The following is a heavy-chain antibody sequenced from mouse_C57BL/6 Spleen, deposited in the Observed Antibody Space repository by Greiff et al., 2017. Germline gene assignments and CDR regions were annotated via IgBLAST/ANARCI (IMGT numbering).Heavy chain of an antibody. CDR2: IDPSDSET. CDR1: GYTFTSYW. D-gene: IGHD1-1*01. V-gene: IGHV1-52*01. J-gene: IGHJ2*01. Sequence: VQLQQPGAELVRPGSSVKLSCKASGYTFTSYWMHWVKQRPIQGLEWIGNIDPSDSETHYNQKFKDKATLTVDKSSSTAYMQLSSLTSEDSAVYYCARGGYYGNYIDDWGQGTTRTVSS. CDR3: ARGGYYGNYIDD.